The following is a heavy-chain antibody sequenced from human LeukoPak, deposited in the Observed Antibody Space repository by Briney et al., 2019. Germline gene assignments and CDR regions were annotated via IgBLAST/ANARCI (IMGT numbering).Heavy chain of an antibody. D-gene: IGHD5-12*01. CDR1: GFTFSNYA. J-gene: IGHJ6*03. Sequence: GRSLRLSCAASGFTFSNYAMHWVRKAPGKGLEWVAVISYDGSDKYYADSVKGRFTISRDNSKNTLYLQMNSLRAEDTAVYYCARSLATSYYYMDVWGKGTTVTVSS. CDR2: ISYDGSDK. V-gene: IGHV3-30*04. CDR3: ARSLATSYYYMDV.